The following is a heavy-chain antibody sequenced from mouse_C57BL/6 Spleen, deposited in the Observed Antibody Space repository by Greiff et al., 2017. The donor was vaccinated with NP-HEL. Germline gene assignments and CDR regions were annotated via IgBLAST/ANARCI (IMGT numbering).Heavy chain of an antibody. CDR1: GFTFSDYY. D-gene: IGHD4-1*01. CDR3: ARELTAYYFDY. Sequence: DVKLVESEGGLVQPGSSMKLSCTASGFTFSDYYMAWVRQVPEKGLEWVANINYDGSSTYYLDSLKSRFIISRDNAKNILYLQMSSLKSEDTATYYCARELTAYYFDYWGQGTTLTVSS. V-gene: IGHV5-16*01. CDR2: INYDGSST. J-gene: IGHJ2*01.